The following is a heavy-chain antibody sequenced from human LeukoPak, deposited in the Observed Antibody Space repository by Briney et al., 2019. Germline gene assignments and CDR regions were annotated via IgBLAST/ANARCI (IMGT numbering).Heavy chain of an antibody. Sequence: GASVKVSCKASGYTFTGYYMHWMRQAPGQGLEWMGWINPNSGGTNYAQKFQGRVTMTRDTSISTAYMELSRLRSDDTAVYYCAREARGAVAGSSFDYWGQGTLVTVSS. D-gene: IGHD6-19*01. V-gene: IGHV1-2*02. CDR3: AREARGAVAGSSFDY. J-gene: IGHJ4*02. CDR1: GYTFTGYY. CDR2: INPNSGGT.